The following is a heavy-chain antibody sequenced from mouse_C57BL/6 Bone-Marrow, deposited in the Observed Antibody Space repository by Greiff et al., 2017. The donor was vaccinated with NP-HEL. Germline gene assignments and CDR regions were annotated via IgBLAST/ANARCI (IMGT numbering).Heavy chain of an antibody. CDR3: ARPDSSGYDYAMDY. J-gene: IGHJ4*01. D-gene: IGHD3-2*02. CDR1: GFTFSDYY. V-gene: IGHV5-12*01. CDR2: ISNGGGST. Sequence: EVQVVESGGGLVQPGGSLKLSCAASGFTFSDYYMYWVRQTPEKRLEWVAYISNGGGSTYYPDTVKGRFTISRDNAKNTLYLQMSRLKSEDTAMYYCARPDSSGYDYAMDYWGQGTSVTVSS.